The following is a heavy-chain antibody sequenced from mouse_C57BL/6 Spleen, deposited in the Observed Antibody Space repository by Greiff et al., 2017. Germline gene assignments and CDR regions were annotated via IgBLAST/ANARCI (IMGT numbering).Heavy chain of an antibody. J-gene: IGHJ2*01. Sequence: EVKVVESEGGLVQPGSSMKLSCTASGFTFSDYYMAWVRQVPEKGLEWVANINYDGSSTYYLDSLKSRFIISRDNAKNILYLQMSSLKSEDTATYYCARVYGSSYDYFDYWGQGTTLTVSS. D-gene: IGHD1-1*01. CDR2: INYDGSST. CDR1: GFTFSDYY. CDR3: ARVYGSSYDYFDY. V-gene: IGHV5-16*01.